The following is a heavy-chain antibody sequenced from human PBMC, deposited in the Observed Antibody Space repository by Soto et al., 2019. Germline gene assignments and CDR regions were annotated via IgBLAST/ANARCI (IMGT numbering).Heavy chain of an antibody. V-gene: IGHV1-3*01. CDR2: INVGNGNT. CDR3: AREGAHYPPLHH. D-gene: IGHD3-10*01. J-gene: IGHJ4*02. Sequence: GASVKVSCKASGYTFTDYAIHWVRQAPGQGLEWMGWINVGNGNTGYSRKFQGRVTNVRDMSASTAYIEVTSLTSEDTAIYYCAREGAHYPPLHHLGQGTLVTVSS. CDR1: GYTFTDYA.